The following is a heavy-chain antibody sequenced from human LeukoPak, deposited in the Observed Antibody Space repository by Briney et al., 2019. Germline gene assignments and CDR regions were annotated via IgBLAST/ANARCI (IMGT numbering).Heavy chain of an antibody. D-gene: IGHD1-26*01. J-gene: IGHJ5*02. CDR1: GFTFNDYV. Sequence: GGSLRLSCAASGFTFNDYVMSWVRQAPGKGLEWVSAISGSGDTTYYADSVKGRFTISRDNSKNTLSVQMNSLRAEDTAVYYCARDHTGSDVPWFGPWGQGTLVTVSS. CDR2: ISGSGDTT. CDR3: ARDHTGSDVPWFGP. V-gene: IGHV3-23*01.